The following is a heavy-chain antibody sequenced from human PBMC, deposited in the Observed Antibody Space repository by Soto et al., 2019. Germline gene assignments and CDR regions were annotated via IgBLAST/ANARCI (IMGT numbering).Heavy chain of an antibody. CDR1: GFTFDDYA. V-gene: IGHV3-9*01. CDR3: AKDLVKRSWYGGRAFDI. J-gene: IGHJ3*02. D-gene: IGHD6-13*01. CDR2: IDWDSGTV. Sequence: EVQLVESGGGLVQPGRSLRLSCAASGFTFDDYAMHWVRQAPGKGLQWVSGIDWDSGTVAYADSVKGRFTISRDNAKNSLYLQMNSLRGEDTALYYCAKDLVKRSWYGGRAFDIWGRGTMVTVSS.